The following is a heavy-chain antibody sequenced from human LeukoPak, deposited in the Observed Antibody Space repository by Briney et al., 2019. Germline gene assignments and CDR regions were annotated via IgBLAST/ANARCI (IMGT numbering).Heavy chain of an antibody. Sequence: SETLSLTCTVSGGSISSYYWSWIRQPPGKGLEWIGYIYYSGSTNYNPSLKSRVTISVDTSKNQFSLKLSPVTAADTAVYYCARGEYYDSSGSEGYFDYWGQGTLVTVSS. CDR2: IYYSGST. D-gene: IGHD3-22*01. J-gene: IGHJ4*02. V-gene: IGHV4-59*01. CDR1: GGSISSYY. CDR3: ARGEYYDSSGSEGYFDY.